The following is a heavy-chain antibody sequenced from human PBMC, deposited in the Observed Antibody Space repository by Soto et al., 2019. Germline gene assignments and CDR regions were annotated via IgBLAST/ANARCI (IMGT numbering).Heavy chain of an antibody. CDR2: IYYSGST. CDR1: GGSISSGDYY. J-gene: IGHJ3*01. Sequence: SETLSLTCTVSGGSISSGDYYWSWIRQPPGKGLEWIGYIYYSGSTYYNPSLKSRVTISVDTSKNQFSLKLSSVTAADTAVYYCARDPFVVVPAALLSAHPAWDQGTMVTVSS. CDR3: ARDPFVVVPAALLSAHPA. D-gene: IGHD2-2*01. V-gene: IGHV4-30-4*01.